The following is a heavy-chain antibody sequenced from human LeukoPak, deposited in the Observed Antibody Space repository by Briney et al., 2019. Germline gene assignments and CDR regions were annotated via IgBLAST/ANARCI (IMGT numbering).Heavy chain of an antibody. Sequence: SETLSLTCTVSGGSISSYYWSWIRQPPGKGLEWIGYIYYSGSTNYNPSLKSRVTISVDTSKNQFSLKLSSVTAADTAVYYCARSGSYKNPGNSWGQGTLVTVSS. D-gene: IGHD1-26*01. CDR2: IYYSGST. CDR3: ARSGSYKNPGNS. V-gene: IGHV4-59*01. CDR1: GGSISSYY. J-gene: IGHJ4*02.